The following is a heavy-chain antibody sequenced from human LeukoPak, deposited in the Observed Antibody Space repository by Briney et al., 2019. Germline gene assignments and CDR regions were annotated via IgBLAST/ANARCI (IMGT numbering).Heavy chain of an antibody. CDR2: IYPGDSVT. Sequence: GESLKISCKGSGYSFTSYWIGWVRQMPGKGLEWMGTIYPGDSVTRYSPSFQGQVTISVDKSISTAYPQWSSLKASDTAMYYCARGVGSSWYTSADYWGQGTLVTVSS. CDR1: GYSFTSYW. D-gene: IGHD6-13*01. CDR3: ARGVGSSWYTSADY. V-gene: IGHV5-51*01. J-gene: IGHJ4*02.